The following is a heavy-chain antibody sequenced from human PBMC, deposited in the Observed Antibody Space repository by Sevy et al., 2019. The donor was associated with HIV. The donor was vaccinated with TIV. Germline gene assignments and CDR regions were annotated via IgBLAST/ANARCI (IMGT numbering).Heavy chain of an antibody. V-gene: IGHV3-30*04. D-gene: IGHD3-22*01. CDR3: ARDLYYYDSSGYSHFDY. J-gene: IGHJ4*02. CDR1: GLTFSSYA. Sequence: GGSLRLSCAASGLTFSSYAMHWVRQAPGKGLEWVAVISYDGSNKYYADSVKGRFTISRDNSKNTLYLQMNSLRAEDTAVYYCARDLYYYDSSGYSHFDYWGQGTLVTVSS. CDR2: ISYDGSNK.